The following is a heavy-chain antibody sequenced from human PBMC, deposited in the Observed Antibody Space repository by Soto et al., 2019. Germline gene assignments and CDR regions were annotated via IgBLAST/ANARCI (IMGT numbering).Heavy chain of an antibody. D-gene: IGHD3-22*01. CDR1: GGSISSYY. CDR3: ARIIDYYDSSGPTGYNWFDP. J-gene: IGHJ5*02. Sequence: SETLSLTCTVSGGSISSYYWSWIRQPPGKGLEWIGYIYYSGSTNYNPSLKSRVTISVDTSKNQFSLKLSSVTAAGTAAYYCARIIDYYDSSGPTGYNWFDPWGQGTLVTVSS. CDR2: IYYSGST. V-gene: IGHV4-59*01.